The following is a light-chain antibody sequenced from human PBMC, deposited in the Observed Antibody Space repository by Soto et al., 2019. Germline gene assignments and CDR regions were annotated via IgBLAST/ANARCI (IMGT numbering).Light chain of an antibody. J-gene: IGKJ1*01. CDR2: DAS. V-gene: IGKV3-11*01. CDR3: QQRSNWPRT. CDR1: QSVGSY. Sequence: EIVLTQSPATLSLSPGERATLSCRASQSVGSYLGWYQQKLGQAPRLLIYDASNRATGIPARFSGSGSGTDFTLTISSLEPEDFAVYCCQQRSNWPRTFGQGTKVEIK.